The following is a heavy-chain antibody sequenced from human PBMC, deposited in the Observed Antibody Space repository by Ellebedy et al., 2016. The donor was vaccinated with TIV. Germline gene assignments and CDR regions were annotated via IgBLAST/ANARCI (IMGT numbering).Heavy chain of an antibody. Sequence: MPSETLSLTCTVPGGSISSSSYYWGWIRQPPGKGLEWIGSIYYSGSTYYNPSLKGRVTISVDTSKNQFSLKLTSVTAADTAVYYCARGHGRFGELFPAPFDYWGQGTLVTVSS. J-gene: IGHJ4*02. CDR1: GGSISSSSYY. CDR3: ARGHGRFGELFPAPFDY. D-gene: IGHD3-10*01. V-gene: IGHV4-39*07. CDR2: IYYSGST.